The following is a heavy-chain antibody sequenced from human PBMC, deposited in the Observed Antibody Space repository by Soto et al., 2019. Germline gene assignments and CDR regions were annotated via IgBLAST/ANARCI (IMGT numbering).Heavy chain of an antibody. CDR2: IYHSGST. CDR1: GGSISSSNW. Sequence: QVQLQESGPGLVKPSGTLSLTCAVSGGSISSSNWWSWVRQPPGKGLEWIGEIYHSGSTNYNPSLKSRVTISVDKSKNQFSLKLSSVTAADTAVYYCARSQRWLQFLDFNWFDPWGQGTLVTVSS. D-gene: IGHD5-12*01. CDR3: ARSQRWLQFLDFNWFDP. V-gene: IGHV4-4*02. J-gene: IGHJ5*02.